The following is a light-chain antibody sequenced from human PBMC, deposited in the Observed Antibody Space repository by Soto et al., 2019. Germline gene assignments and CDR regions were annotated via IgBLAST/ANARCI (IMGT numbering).Light chain of an antibody. CDR2: GNS. V-gene: IGLV1-40*01. CDR1: SFNIGADYD. Sequence: QSVLTQPPSVSGAPGQRVTISCTGSSFNIGADYDVQWFQQLPGTAPKLLIYGNSNRPSGVPDRFSGSKSGTSASLAITGLQAEDEADYYCQSYDSSLSGNVFGTGTKLTVL. CDR3: QSYDSSLSGNV. J-gene: IGLJ1*01.